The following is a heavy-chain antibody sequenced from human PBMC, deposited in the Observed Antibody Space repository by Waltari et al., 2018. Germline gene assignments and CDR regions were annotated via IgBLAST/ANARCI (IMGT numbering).Heavy chain of an antibody. CDR2: ISYDGSNK. J-gene: IGHJ5*02. CDR3: ARGGYINWFDP. Sequence: QVQLVESGGGVVQPGRSLRLSCAASGFTFSSYAMHWVRQAPGKGLAWVAVISYDGSNKYYADSVKGRFTISRDNSKNTLYLQMNSLRAEDTAVYYCARGGYINWFDPWGQGTLVTVSS. CDR1: GFTFSSYA. V-gene: IGHV3-30-3*01. D-gene: IGHD3-22*01.